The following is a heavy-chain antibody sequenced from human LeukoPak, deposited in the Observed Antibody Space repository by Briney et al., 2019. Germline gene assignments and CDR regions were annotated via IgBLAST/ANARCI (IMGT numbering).Heavy chain of an antibody. CDR3: ARKWWENWFDS. J-gene: IGHJ5*01. Sequence: GGSLRLSCAASGFTFSSYAMSWVRQAPGKGLEWVSGISGSGAYTYDTDSVKGRFTISRDNPKNTVYLQMNSLRAEDTAVYYCARKWWENWFDSWGQGALVTVSS. CDR2: ISGSGAYT. D-gene: IGHD2-15*01. CDR1: GFTFSSYA. V-gene: IGHV3-23*01.